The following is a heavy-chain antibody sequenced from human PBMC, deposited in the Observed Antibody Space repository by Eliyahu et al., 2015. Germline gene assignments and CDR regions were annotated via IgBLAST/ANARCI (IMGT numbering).Heavy chain of an antibody. Sequence: EVQLVESGGGLVQPGGSLRLSCAASGFTFSSYAMSWVRQAPGKGLEWVSAISGSGGSTYYADSVKGRFTISRDNSKNTLYLQMNSLRAEDTAVYYCAKYLSGVVVPAANIDYWGQGTLVTVSS. J-gene: IGHJ4*02. CDR1: GFTFSSYA. CDR3: AKYLSGVVVPAANIDY. CDR2: ISGSGGST. D-gene: IGHD2-2*01. V-gene: IGHV3-23*04.